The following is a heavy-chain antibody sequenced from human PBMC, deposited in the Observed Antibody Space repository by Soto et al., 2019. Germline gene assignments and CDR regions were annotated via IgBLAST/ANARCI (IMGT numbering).Heavy chain of an antibody. V-gene: IGHV3-21*01. Sequence: VGSLRLSCAASGFTFSSYSMNWVRQAPGKGLEWVSSISSSSSYIYYADSVKGRFTISRDNAKNSLYLQMNSLRAEDTAVYYCARDQIGDSSGYPTLMPLDYWGQGTLVTVSS. CDR3: ARDQIGDSSGYPTLMPLDY. CDR1: GFTFSSYS. J-gene: IGHJ4*02. CDR2: ISSSSSYI. D-gene: IGHD3-22*01.